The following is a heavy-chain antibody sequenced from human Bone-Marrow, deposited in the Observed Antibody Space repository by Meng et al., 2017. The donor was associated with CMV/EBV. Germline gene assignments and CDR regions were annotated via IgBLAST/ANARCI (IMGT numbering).Heavy chain of an antibody. V-gene: IGHV4-34*01. CDR3: ARGKYSGGYYPLDY. Sequence: QLQQWGAGLLKPSETLFLTCAVYGESFSPYYWTWIRQPPGKGLEWIGEINHSGSTNYNPSLKSRVTISVDTSKNQFSLKLTSVTAADSALYYCARGKYSGGYYPLDYWGQGTLVTVSS. CDR1: GESFSPYY. J-gene: IGHJ4*02. CDR2: INHSGST. D-gene: IGHD3-22*01.